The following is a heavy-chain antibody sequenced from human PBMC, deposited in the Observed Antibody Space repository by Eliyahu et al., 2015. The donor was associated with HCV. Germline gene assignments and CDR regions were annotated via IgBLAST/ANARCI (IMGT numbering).Heavy chain of an antibody. Sequence: EVQLVESGGGLVKPGRSLRLSCTASGFTFGDYAMSWFXQAPGKGXEWVGFIRSKAYGGTTEYAASVKGRFTISRDDSKSIAYLQMNSLKTEDTAVYYCTRDRGSYGSGPYYYYYGMDVWGQGTTVTVSS. J-gene: IGHJ6*02. CDR3: TRDRGSYGSGPYYYYYGMDV. V-gene: IGHV3-49*05. CDR1: GFTFGDYA. D-gene: IGHD3-10*01. CDR2: IRSKAYGGTT.